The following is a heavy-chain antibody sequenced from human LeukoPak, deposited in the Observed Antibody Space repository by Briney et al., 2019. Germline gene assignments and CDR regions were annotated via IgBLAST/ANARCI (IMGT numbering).Heavy chain of an antibody. Sequence: GASVKVSCKASGYSFTSYGMTWVRQAPGQGLVWMGWISGYDGYAKYAENLQGRVTLTIDTSTTTAYMEMRSLRSDDTAVYSCARAPPGLTFGPGDYWGQGSLVIVSS. D-gene: IGHD1-14*01. CDR2: ISGYDGYA. J-gene: IGHJ4*02. CDR1: GYSFTSYG. CDR3: ARAPPGLTFGPGDY. V-gene: IGHV1-18*01.